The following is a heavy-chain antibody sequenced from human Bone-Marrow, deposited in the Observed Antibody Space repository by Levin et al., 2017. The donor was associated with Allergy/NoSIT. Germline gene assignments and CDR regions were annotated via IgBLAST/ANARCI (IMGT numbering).Heavy chain of an antibody. CDR3: ARHYDFWSGSVYYFDY. CDR2: ISSSGSTI. V-gene: IGHV3-11*01. Sequence: GGSLRLSCAASGFTFSDYYMSWIRQAPGKGLEWVSYISSSGSTIYYADSVKGRFTISRDNAKNSLYLQMNSLRAEDTAVYYCARHYDFWSGSVYYFDYWGQGTLVTVSS. CDR1: GFTFSDYY. D-gene: IGHD3-3*01. J-gene: IGHJ4*02.